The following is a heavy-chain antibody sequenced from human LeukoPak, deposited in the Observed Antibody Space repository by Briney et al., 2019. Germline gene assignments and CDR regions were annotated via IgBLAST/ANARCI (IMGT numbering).Heavy chain of an antibody. CDR1: RFTFSRYW. Sequence: PGGSLRLSCAASRFTFSRYWMHWVRQAPGKGLVWVSRINRDGISTSYADSVKGRFTISRDNAKNTLYLQMNSLRAEDTAVYYCARDGNYYASSGPADYWGQGTLVTVSS. J-gene: IGHJ4*02. V-gene: IGHV3-74*01. D-gene: IGHD3-22*01. CDR3: ARDGNYYASSGPADY. CDR2: INRDGIST.